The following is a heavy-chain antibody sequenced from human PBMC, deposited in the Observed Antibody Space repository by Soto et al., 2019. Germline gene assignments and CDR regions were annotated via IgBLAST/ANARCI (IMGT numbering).Heavy chain of an antibody. D-gene: IGHD3-3*01. CDR1: GGTFSSYA. J-gene: IGHJ6*02. V-gene: IGHV1-69*06. Sequence: SVKVSCKASGGTFSSYAISWVRQAPGQGLEWMGGIIPIFGTANYAQKFQGRVTITADKSTSTAYMELSSLRSEDTAVYYCARDSVGDCWSGYYTGHNYYYGMDVWGQGTTVTV. CDR2: IIPIFGTA. CDR3: ARDSVGDCWSGYYTGHNYYYGMDV.